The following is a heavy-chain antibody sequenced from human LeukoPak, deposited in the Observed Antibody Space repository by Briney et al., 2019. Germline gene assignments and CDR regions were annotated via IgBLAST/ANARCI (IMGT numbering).Heavy chain of an antibody. CDR1: GYTFTSYG. J-gene: IGHJ5*02. V-gene: IGHV1-2*02. Sequence: GASVKVSCKASGYTFTSYGISWVRQAPGQGLEWMGWINPNSGGTNYAQKFQGRVTMTRDTSISTAYMELSRLRSDDTAVYYCARDGSSGFEEGWFDPWGQGTLVTVSS. CDR3: ARDGSSGFEEGWFDP. CDR2: INPNSGGT. D-gene: IGHD3-22*01.